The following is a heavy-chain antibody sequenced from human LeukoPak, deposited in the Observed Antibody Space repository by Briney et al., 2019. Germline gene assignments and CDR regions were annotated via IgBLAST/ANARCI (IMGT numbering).Heavy chain of an antibody. D-gene: IGHD1-26*01. CDR3: AKAPGSYWLFDY. V-gene: IGHV3-23*01. J-gene: IGHJ4*02. Sequence: GGSLRLSCAASGFTFSSYAMSWVRQAPGQGLEWVSAISGSGGSTYYADSVKGRFTISRDNSKNTLYLQMNSLRAEDTAVYYCAKAPGSYWLFDYWGQGTLVTVSS. CDR2: ISGSGGST. CDR1: GFTFSSYA.